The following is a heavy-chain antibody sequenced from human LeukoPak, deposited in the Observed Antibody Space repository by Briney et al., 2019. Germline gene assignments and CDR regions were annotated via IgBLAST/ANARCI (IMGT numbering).Heavy chain of an antibody. CDR3: AKDATIAPRLVDY. CDR1: GFTFSSYG. Sequence: GRSLRLSCAASGFTFSSYGMHWVRQAPGKGLEWVSAISGTGGNTYYADSVKGRFTISRDNSKNTLHLQMNSLRAEDTAVYYCAKDATIAPRLVDYWGQGTLVTVSS. D-gene: IGHD6-6*01. CDR2: ISGTGGNT. V-gene: IGHV3-23*01. J-gene: IGHJ4*02.